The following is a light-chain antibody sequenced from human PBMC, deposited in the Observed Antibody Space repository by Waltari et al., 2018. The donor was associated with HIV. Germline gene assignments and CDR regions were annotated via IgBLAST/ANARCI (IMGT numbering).Light chain of an antibody. CDR2: GAS. V-gene: IGKV3-20*01. CDR3: QQYGSSPPKT. CDR1: QSVSSSY. Sequence: EIVLTQSPGTLYLSPGERATLSCRASQSVSSSYLAWYQQKPGQAPRLLIYGASSRATGIPDRCSGSGSGTDFTLTISRLEPEDFAVYYCQQYGSSPPKTFGQGTKVEIK. J-gene: IGKJ1*01.